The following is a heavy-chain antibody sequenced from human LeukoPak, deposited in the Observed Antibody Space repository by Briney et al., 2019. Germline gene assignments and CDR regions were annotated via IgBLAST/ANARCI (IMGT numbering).Heavy chain of an antibody. Sequence: PGGSLRLSCAASGFTFSSYSMNWVRQAPGKGLEWVSYISSSGITMNYADSVKGRFTISRDNAKNSLYLQMNSLRAEDTAVYYCARGWWSGYDAKLDYWGQGALVTVSS. CDR2: ISSSGITM. D-gene: IGHD5-12*01. CDR3: ARGWWSGYDAKLDY. CDR1: GFTFSSYS. V-gene: IGHV3-48*04. J-gene: IGHJ4*02.